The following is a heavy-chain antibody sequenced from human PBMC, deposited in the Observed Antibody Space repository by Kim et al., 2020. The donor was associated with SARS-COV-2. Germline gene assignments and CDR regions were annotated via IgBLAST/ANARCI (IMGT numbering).Heavy chain of an antibody. CDR1: GFTFSSYA. CDR3: ARGFPAVGGYKSHDAFD. CDR2: ISYDGSNK. Sequence: GGSLRLSCAASGFTFSSYAMHWVRQAPGKGLEWVAVISYDGSNKYYADSVKGRFTISRDNSKNTLYLQMNSLRAEDTAVYCCARGFPAVGGYKSHDAFD. V-gene: IGHV3-30-3*01. J-gene: IGHJ3*02. D-gene: IGHD5-12*01.